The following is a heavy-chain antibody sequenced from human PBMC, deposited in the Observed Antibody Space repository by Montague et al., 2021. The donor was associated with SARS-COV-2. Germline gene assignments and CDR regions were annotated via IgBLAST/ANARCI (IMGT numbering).Heavy chain of an antibody. CDR1: GFTFRTYS. Sequence: SLRLSCAASGFTFRTYSMNWVRQAPGKGLEWVSTISSDTLHTFYAESVKGRFTISRDNAKNELYLQMNSLRAEDMAVYYCARGGEIDVWAPFGHWGQGTLVTVSS. CDR3: ARGGEIDVWAPFGH. J-gene: IGHJ4*02. D-gene: IGHD3-16*01. V-gene: IGHV3-21*01. CDR2: ISSDTLHT.